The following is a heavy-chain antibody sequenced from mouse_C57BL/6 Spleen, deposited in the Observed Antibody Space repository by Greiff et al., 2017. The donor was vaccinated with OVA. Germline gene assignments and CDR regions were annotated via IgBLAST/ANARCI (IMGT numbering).Heavy chain of an antibody. D-gene: IGHD1-1*01. CDR2: INPYNGGT. CDR1: GYTFTDYY. V-gene: IGHV1-19*01. Sequence: VQLKESGPVLVKPGASVKMSCKASGYTFTDYYMNWVKQSHGKSLEWIGVINPYNGGTSSNQKFKGKATLTVDKSSSTAYMELNSLTSEDSAVYYCARTGYYGSTSWFAYWGQGTLVTVSA. CDR3: ARTGYYGSTSWFAY. J-gene: IGHJ3*01.